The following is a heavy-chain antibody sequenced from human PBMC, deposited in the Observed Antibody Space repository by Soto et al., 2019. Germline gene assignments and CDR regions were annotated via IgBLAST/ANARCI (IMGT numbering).Heavy chain of an antibody. CDR3: ARPLHEAWFDP. CDR2: IYWDDDK. Sequence: QITLKESGPTLVKPTQTLTLTCTFSGFSLSTSGVGVGWIRQPPGKALEWLALIYWDDDKRYSPSLKSRLTITKDTSKNQVVLTITTMDPVDTATYYCARPLHEAWFDPWGQGTLVTVSS. CDR1: GFSLSTSGVG. V-gene: IGHV2-5*02. J-gene: IGHJ5*02.